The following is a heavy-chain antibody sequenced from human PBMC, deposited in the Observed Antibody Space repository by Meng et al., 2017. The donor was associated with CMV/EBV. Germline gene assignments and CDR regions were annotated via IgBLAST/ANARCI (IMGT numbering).Heavy chain of an antibody. Sequence: GESLKISCAASGFTFSSYAMSWVRQAPGKGLEWVSAISGSGGSTYYADSVKGRFTISRDNSKSTLYLQMNSLRAEDTAVYYCAKGQNWNYGDAFDIWGQGTMVTVSS. J-gene: IGHJ3*02. D-gene: IGHD1-7*01. CDR1: GFTFSSYA. CDR3: AKGQNWNYGDAFDI. CDR2: ISGSGGST. V-gene: IGHV3-23*01.